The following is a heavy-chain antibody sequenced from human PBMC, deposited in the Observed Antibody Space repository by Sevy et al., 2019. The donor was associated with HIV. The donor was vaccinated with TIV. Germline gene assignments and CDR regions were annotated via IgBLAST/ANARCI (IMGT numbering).Heavy chain of an antibody. Sequence: QLGGSLRLSCVASGFAFSTHAMHWVRQAPDKGLEWVAVISYDGTNKNYADSVKDRFTISRDNSKNTLYLQMNSLRADDTAVYYCAREFTGWDLHLDCWGQGTLVTVSS. V-gene: IGHV3-30-3*01. CDR3: AREFTGWDLHLDC. D-gene: IGHD1-26*01. CDR2: ISYDGTNK. J-gene: IGHJ4*02. CDR1: GFAFSTHA.